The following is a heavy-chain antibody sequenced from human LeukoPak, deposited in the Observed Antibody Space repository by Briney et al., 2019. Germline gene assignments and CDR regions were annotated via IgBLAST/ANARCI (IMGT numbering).Heavy chain of an antibody. CDR1: GFTFSSYA. Sequence: PGGSLRLSCAASGFTFSSYAMSWVRQAPGKGLEWVSAISGRGGSTYYADSVKGRFTISRDNSKNTLYLQMNSPRAEDTAVYYCAKAVSGYYYCWVYWGQGTLVTVSS. D-gene: IGHD3-22*01. CDR2: ISGRGGST. V-gene: IGHV3-23*01. J-gene: IGHJ4*02. CDR3: AKAVSGYYYCWVY.